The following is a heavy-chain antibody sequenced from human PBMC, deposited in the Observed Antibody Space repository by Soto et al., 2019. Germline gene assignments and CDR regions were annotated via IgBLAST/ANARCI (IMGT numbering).Heavy chain of an antibody. CDR3: ARGYDFWSGYRSYWYFDL. D-gene: IGHD3-3*01. CDR1: GFTFSSYS. V-gene: IGHV3-21*01. Sequence: GGSLRLSCAASGFTFSSYSMNLVRQAPGKGLEWVSSISSSSSYIYYADSVKGRFTISRDNAKNSLYLQMNSLRAEDTAVYYCARGYDFWSGYRSYWYFDLWGRGTRVTVSS. J-gene: IGHJ2*01. CDR2: ISSSSSYI.